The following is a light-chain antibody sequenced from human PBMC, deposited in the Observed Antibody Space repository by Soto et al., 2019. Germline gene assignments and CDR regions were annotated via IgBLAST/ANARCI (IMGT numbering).Light chain of an antibody. J-gene: IGKJ1*01. CDR2: GAS. Sequence: EIVLTQSPATLSVSPVERATLYCMASQSVSSNLAWYQQKPGQAPRLLIYGASTRATGIPARFSGSGSGTEFTLTISSLQSEDFAVYYCQQYNNWPWTFGQGTKVDIK. CDR3: QQYNNWPWT. V-gene: IGKV3-15*01. CDR1: QSVSSN.